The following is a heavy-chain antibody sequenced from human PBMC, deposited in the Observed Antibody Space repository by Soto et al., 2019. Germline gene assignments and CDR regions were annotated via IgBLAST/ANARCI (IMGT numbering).Heavy chain of an antibody. CDR3: ARSQSGYSYGSGMDV. V-gene: IGHV5-10-1*01. J-gene: IGHJ6*02. Sequence: PGESLKISCKGSGYSFAGYWITWVRQKPGKGLEWMGRIDPSDSQTYYSPSFRGHVTISVTKSITTVFLQWSSLRASDTAMYYCARSQSGYSYGSGMDVWGQGTTVTVS. CDR2: IDPSDSQT. CDR1: GYSFAGYW. D-gene: IGHD5-18*01.